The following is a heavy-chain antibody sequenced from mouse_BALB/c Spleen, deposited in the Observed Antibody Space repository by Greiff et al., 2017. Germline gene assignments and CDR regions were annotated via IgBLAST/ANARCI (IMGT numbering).Heavy chain of an antibody. J-gene: IGHJ3*01. CDR3: ARDKDYAWFAY. CDR2: ISDGGSYT. CDR1: GFTFSDYY. Sequence: EVKLVESGGGLVKPGGSLKLSCAASGFTFSDYYMYWVRQTPEKRLEWVATISDGGSYTYYPDSVKGRFTISRDNAKNNLYLQMSSLKSEDTAMYYCARDKDYAWFAYWGQGTLVTVSA. D-gene: IGHD2-4*01. V-gene: IGHV5-4*02.